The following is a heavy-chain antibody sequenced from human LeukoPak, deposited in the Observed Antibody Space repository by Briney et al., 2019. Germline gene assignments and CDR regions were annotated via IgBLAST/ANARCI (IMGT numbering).Heavy chain of an antibody. D-gene: IGHD1-26*01. V-gene: IGHV4-34*01. Sequence: SETLSLTCAVYGGSFSGYYWSWIRQPPGKGLEWIGEINHSGSTYYNPSLKSRVTISVDTYKNQLSLKLSSVTAADTAVYYCARESDYYNDAFDIWGQGTMVTVSS. CDR3: ARESDYYNDAFDI. CDR2: INHSGST. CDR1: GGSFSGYY. J-gene: IGHJ3*02.